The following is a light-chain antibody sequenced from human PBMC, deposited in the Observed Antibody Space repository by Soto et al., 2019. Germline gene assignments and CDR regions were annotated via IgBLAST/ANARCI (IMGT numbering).Light chain of an antibody. V-gene: IGKV1-5*03. J-gene: IGKJ1*01. CDR3: QHYNSYSEA. Sequence: DIQMSQSPSTLSGSVGDRVTITCRASQTISSWLAWYQQKPGKAPKLLIYRASTIKSGVPSRFSGSGSGTEFTLTISSLHPDDFATYYCQHYNSYSEAFGQGTKVDIK. CDR2: RAS. CDR1: QTISSW.